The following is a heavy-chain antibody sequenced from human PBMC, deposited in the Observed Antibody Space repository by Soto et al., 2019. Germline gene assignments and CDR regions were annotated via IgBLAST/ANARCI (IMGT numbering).Heavy chain of an antibody. CDR1: GYTFTSYD. CDR2: MNTNSGNT. D-gene: IGHD1-26*01. Sequence: ASVKVSCKASGYTFTSYDINWVRQATGQGLEWKGRMNTNSGNTGYAQKFQGKVTMTRNTSISTAYMELSSLSSEDTAVYYCATRFGLGYYYYYMDVWGKGTTVTVSS. V-gene: IGHV1-8*01. J-gene: IGHJ6*03. CDR3: ATRFGLGYYYYYMDV.